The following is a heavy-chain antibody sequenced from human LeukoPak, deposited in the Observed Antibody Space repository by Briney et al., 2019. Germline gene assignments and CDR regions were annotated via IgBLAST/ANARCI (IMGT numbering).Heavy chain of an antibody. J-gene: IGHJ3*01. CDR2: IYYSGST. Sequence: SETLSLTCTVSGGSFTNYYWGWIRQPPGKGLEWIGSIYYSGSTYYNPSLKSRVTISVDTSKNQFSLRLSSVTAADTAMYYCAHFRGGAFDFWGQGTMVTVSS. CDR3: AHFRGGAFDF. CDR1: GGSFTNYY. D-gene: IGHD3-16*01. V-gene: IGHV4-39*01.